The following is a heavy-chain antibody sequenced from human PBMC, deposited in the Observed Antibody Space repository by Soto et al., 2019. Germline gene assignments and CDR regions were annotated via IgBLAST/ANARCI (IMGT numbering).Heavy chain of an antibody. D-gene: IGHD1-7*01. V-gene: IGHV3-33*01. Sequence: GGSLRLSCAASGFTFSSYGMHWVRQAPGKGLEWVAVIWYDGSNKYYADSVKGRFTISRDNSKNTLYLQMNSLRAEDTAVYYCARDPFDGITGTTSYYYYYMDVWGKGTTVTVSS. J-gene: IGHJ6*03. CDR1: GFTFSSYG. CDR3: ARDPFDGITGTTSYYYYYMDV. CDR2: IWYDGSNK.